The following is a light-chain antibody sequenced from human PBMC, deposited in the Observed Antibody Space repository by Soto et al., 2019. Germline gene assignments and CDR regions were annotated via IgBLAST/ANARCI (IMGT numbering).Light chain of an antibody. V-gene: IGKV3-15*01. CDR2: GTS. CDR3: QHYKNWTLIT. Sequence: EIVVTQSPATLSVSPGERVTLSCRASQRITNALAWYQQSDGQAPRLLIFGTSTRVPGVPAWFSGSGADTEFSPTISSLQPEDFAIYDCQHYKNWTLITFGGGNKVELK. CDR1: QRITNA. J-gene: IGKJ4*01.